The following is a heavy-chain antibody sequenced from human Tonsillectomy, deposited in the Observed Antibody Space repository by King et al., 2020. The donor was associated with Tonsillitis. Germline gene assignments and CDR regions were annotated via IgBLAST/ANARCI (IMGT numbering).Heavy chain of an antibody. D-gene: IGHD1-26*01. CDR1: GFTFSSYS. CDR2: ISSSSSYI. J-gene: IGHJ4*02. Sequence: VQLVESGGGLVKPGGSLRLSCAASGFTFSSYSMNWVRQAPGKGLEWVSSISSSSSYIYYADSVKGRFTISRDNAKNSLYLQMNSLRAEDTAVFYCARARGVGARFDYWGQGTLVTVSS. V-gene: IGHV3-21*01. CDR3: ARARGVGARFDY.